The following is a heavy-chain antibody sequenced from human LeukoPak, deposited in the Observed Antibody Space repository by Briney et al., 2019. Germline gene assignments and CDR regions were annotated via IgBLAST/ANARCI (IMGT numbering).Heavy chain of an antibody. CDR2: ISVTGGTT. CDR1: GFTFSSYD. CDR3: AKSRFLES. Sequence: PGGSLRLSCAASGFTFSSYDMSWVRQAPGKGLEWVSVISVTGGTTYYADSVKGRFTISRDNYKNTLDLQMNSLRAEDTAVYYCAKSRFLESWGRGTLVTVSS. D-gene: IGHD3-3*01. J-gene: IGHJ4*02. V-gene: IGHV3-23*01.